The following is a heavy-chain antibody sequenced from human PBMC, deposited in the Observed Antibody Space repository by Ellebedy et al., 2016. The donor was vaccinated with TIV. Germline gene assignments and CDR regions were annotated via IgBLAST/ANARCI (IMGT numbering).Heavy chain of an antibody. Sequence: GESLKISCAASGFTFSSYSMNWVRQAPGKGLEWVSSISSSSSYIYYADSVKGRFTISRDNAKNSLYLQMNSLRAEDTAVYYCARGVRYSSGQDAFDIWGQGTMVTVSS. V-gene: IGHV3-21*01. CDR2: ISSSSSYI. J-gene: IGHJ3*02. D-gene: IGHD6-19*01. CDR3: ARGVRYSSGQDAFDI. CDR1: GFTFSSYS.